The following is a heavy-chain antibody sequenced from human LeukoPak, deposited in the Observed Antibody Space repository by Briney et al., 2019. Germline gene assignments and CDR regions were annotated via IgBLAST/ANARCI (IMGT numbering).Heavy chain of an antibody. CDR1: RFSFSDYN. J-gene: IGHJ6*03. CDR3: ARDLLGYNYHYMDV. Sequence: GGSLRLSCAASRFSFSDYNMSWVRQAPGKGLEWVSSISSSSSYIYYADSVKGRFTISRDNAKNSLYLQMNSLRAEDTAVYFCARDLLGYNYHYMDVWGKGTTVTVSS. V-gene: IGHV3-21*01. D-gene: IGHD3-16*02. CDR2: ISSSSSYI.